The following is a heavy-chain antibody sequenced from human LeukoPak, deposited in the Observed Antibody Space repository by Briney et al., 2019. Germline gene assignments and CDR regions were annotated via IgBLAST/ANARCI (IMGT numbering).Heavy chain of an antibody. CDR1: GFSFSIYS. D-gene: IGHD3-10*01. CDR3: ARAYYGSGTSHFDS. CDR2: ISSSSSYI. Sequence: GGSLRLSCAASGFSFSIYSMNWVRQAPGKGLKWVSSISSSSSYIYYADSVKGRFTISRDNAKNSLYLQMDSLRAEDTAVYYCARAYYGSGTSHFDSWGQGTLVTVSS. J-gene: IGHJ4*02. V-gene: IGHV3-21*01.